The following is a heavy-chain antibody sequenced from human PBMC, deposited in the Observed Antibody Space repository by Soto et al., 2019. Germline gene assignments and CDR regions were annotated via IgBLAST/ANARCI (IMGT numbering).Heavy chain of an antibody. V-gene: IGHV4-59*08. Sequence: QVQLQESGPGLVKPSETLSLTCTVSGGSISSDYWSWIRQPPGKGLEWIGYIYYSGSTNYNPSLKSRVTRSVDTSKTQFSLKLSSVTAADTAVYYCARLGRYCSGGRCYAWFDPWGQGTLVPVSS. D-gene: IGHD2-15*01. CDR3: ARLGRYCSGGRCYAWFDP. CDR2: IYYSGST. J-gene: IGHJ5*02. CDR1: GGSISSDY.